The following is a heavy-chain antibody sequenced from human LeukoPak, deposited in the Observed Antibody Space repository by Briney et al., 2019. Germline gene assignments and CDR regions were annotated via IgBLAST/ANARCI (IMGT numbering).Heavy chain of an antibody. J-gene: IGHJ6*03. CDR2: IYYSGST. V-gene: IGHV4-59*01. D-gene: IGHD5-18*01. Sequence: SETLSLTCTVSGGSISSYYWSWIRQPPGKGLEWIGYIYYSGSTSYNPSLKSRVTISVDTSKNQFSLKLSSVTAADTAVYYCARTGESGYSYGYFGYYYYMDVWGKGTTVTVSS. CDR3: ARTGESGYSYGYFGYYYYMDV. CDR1: GGSISSYY.